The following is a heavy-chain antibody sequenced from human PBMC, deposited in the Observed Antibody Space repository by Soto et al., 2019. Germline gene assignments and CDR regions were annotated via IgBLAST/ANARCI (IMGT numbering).Heavy chain of an antibody. Sequence: SETLSLTCTVSGGSISSYYWSWIRQPPGKGLEWIGYIYYSGSTNYNPSLKSRVTISVDTSKNQFSLKLSSVTAADTAVYYCAREALAYDILTGPRPHFXYWGQGTLVTVSS. CDR2: IYYSGST. D-gene: IGHD3-9*01. V-gene: IGHV4-59*01. CDR1: GGSISSYY. J-gene: IGHJ4*02. CDR3: AREALAYDILTGPRPHFXY.